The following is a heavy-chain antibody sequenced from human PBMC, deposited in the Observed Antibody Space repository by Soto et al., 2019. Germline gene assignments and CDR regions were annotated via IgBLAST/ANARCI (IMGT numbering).Heavy chain of an antibody. CDR1: GFTFSSYW. V-gene: IGHV3-7*01. CDR2: IKQDGSEK. D-gene: IGHD3-16*02. J-gene: IGHJ4*02. CDR3: ARKTASSYDYIWGSYRLDLYFDY. Sequence: PGGSLRLSCAASGFTFSSYWMSWVRQAPGKGLEWVANIKQDGSEKYYVDSVKGRLNISRDNAKNSLYLQMNSLRAEDTAVYYCARKTASSYDYIWGSYRLDLYFDYWGQGTLVTVSS.